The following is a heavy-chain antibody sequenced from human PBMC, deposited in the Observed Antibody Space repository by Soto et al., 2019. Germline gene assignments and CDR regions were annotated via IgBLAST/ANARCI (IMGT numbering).Heavy chain of an antibody. CDR3: ARRRGGFGGGWTTPYFDY. D-gene: IGHD6-19*01. Sequence: QITLKESGPTVVKPTQNLTLTCSLSGFSLNTGGVGVGWIRQPPGKALEWLAVIYWDDDKSWNPSLRDRLTITRDASDDQVVLTVTNMDPVDTGTYYCARRRGGFGGGWTTPYFDYWGQGTLVTVSS. V-gene: IGHV2-5*02. CDR2: IYWDDDK. J-gene: IGHJ4*02. CDR1: GFSLNTGGVG.